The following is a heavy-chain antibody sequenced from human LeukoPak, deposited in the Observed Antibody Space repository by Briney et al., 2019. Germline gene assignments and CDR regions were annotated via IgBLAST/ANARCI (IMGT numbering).Heavy chain of an antibody. CDR2: IIPIFGTA. V-gene: IGHV1-69*05. Sequence: VASVKVSCKASGSTFSSYAISWVRQAPGQGLEWMGGIIPIFGTANYAQKFQGRVTITTDESTSTAYMELSSLRSEDTAVYYCARAIVVVTAIPGWFDPWGQGTLVTVSS. CDR3: ARAIVVVTAIPGWFDP. CDR1: GSTFSSYA. D-gene: IGHD2-21*02. J-gene: IGHJ5*02.